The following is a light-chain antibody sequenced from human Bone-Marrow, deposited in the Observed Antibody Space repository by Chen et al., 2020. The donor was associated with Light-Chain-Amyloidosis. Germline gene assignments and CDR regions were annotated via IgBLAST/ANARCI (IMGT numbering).Light chain of an antibody. CDR3: QVWDRSGDRPV. CDR2: DDS. Sequence: SYVLTQPSSVSVAPGQTATIACGGNNIGSTSVHWYQQTPGQAPLLVVYDDSDRPSGIPERLSWSTSGTTATLTIGRVEAGDEAEYYCQVWDRSGDRPVFGGGTKLTVL. CDR1: NIGSTS. J-gene: IGLJ3*02. V-gene: IGLV3-21*02.